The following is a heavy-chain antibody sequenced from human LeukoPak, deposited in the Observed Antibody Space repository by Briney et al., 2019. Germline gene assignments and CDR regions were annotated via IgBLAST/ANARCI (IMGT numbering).Heavy chain of an antibody. V-gene: IGHV4-59*01. Sequence: SETLSLTCTVSGGSISNYYWSWIRQPPGKGLEWIGYIYESGSTNYNPSLKSRVTMSLDTSKNQFSLKLSSVTAADTAVYYCARDCYDSSGCFDYWGQGTLVTVSS. J-gene: IGHJ4*02. CDR2: IYESGST. CDR1: GGSISNYY. CDR3: ARDCYDSSGCFDY. D-gene: IGHD3-22*01.